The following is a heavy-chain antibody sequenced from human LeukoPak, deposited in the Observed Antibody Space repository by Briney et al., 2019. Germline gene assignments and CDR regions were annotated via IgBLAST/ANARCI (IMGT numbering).Heavy chain of an antibody. J-gene: IGHJ4*02. CDR2: ISGSGGST. V-gene: IGHV3-23*01. CDR3: AMISGSYYFDY. CDR1: GFTFTSHA. D-gene: IGHD1-26*01. Sequence: GGSLRLSCAASGFTFTSHAMSWVRQAPGKGLEWLSAISGSGGSTYYADSVKGRFTISSDNSKNTLYLQMNSLRAEDTAVYYCAMISGSYYFDYWGQGTLVTVSS.